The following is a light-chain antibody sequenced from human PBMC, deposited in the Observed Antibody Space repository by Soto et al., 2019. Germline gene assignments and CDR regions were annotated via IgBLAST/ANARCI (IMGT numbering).Light chain of an antibody. CDR2: KAS. V-gene: IGKV1-5*03. J-gene: IGKJ1*01. CDR1: QSISSW. CDR3: QQYNSYSWT. Sequence: DIQMTQSPSTLSASLGDGVTITCRASQSISSWLAWYQQKPGKAPKPLIYKASSLESGVPSRFSGSGSGTEFTLTISSLQPDDFATYYCQQYNSYSWTFGQGTKVDIK.